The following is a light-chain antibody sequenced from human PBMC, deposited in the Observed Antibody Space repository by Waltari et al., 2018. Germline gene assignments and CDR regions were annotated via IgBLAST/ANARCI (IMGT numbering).Light chain of an antibody. V-gene: IGLV1-47*01. CDR3: AAWDDSLSGPV. Sequence: QSVLTQPPSASGTPGQRVTISCAGSSSNTGRNYVSWYQQLPGTAPKLLISRNNQRPSGVPDRFSGSKSGTSVSLAISGLRSEDEADYYCAAWDDSLSGPVFGGGTKLTVL. CDR2: RNN. CDR1: SSNTGRNY. J-gene: IGLJ2*01.